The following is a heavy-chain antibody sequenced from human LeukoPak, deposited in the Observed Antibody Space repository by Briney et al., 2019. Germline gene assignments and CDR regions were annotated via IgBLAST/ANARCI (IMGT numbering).Heavy chain of an antibody. V-gene: IGHV3-74*03. Sequence: PAGSLRLSCAASGFTFSSSWMHCVRQAPGQALVCVSRINSDESVTTYTNSVKGRFTISRDNAKNTLYLQMNSLRAEDTAMYYCVRSRFTTSSFDYWGQGTLVTVSS. J-gene: IGHJ4*02. CDR2: INSDESVT. CDR3: VRSRFTTSSFDY. CDR1: GFTFSSSW. D-gene: IGHD2-2*01.